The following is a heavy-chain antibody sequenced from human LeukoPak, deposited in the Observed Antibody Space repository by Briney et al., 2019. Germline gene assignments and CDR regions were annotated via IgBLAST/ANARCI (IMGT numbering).Heavy chain of an antibody. J-gene: IGHJ4*02. CDR2: IYNSGST. CDR1: GGSISSGGYY. D-gene: IGHD6-13*01. V-gene: IGHV4-31*03. CDR3: ARASSGIAAPKT. Sequence: SETLSLTCTVSGGSISSGGYYWSWIRQHPGKGLEWIGYIYNSGSTYYNPSLKSRVTISVDTSKNQFSLKLSSVTAADTAVYYCARASSGIAAPKTWGQGTLVTVSS.